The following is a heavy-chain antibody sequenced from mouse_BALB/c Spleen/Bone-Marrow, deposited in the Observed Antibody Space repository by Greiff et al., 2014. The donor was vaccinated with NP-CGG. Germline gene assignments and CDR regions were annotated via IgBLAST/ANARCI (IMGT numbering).Heavy chain of an antibody. Sequence: EVKLVESGGGLVKPGGSLKLSCAASGFAFSSYDMSWVRQTPEERLEWVAYISSGGGSTYYPDTVKGRFTISRDNAKNTLYLQMSSLKSEDTAMYYCARPLYYYGSSPFYAMDYWGQGTSVTVSS. CDR1: GFAFSSYD. D-gene: IGHD1-1*01. V-gene: IGHV5-12-1*01. J-gene: IGHJ4*01. CDR2: ISSGGGST. CDR3: ARPLYYYGSSPFYAMDY.